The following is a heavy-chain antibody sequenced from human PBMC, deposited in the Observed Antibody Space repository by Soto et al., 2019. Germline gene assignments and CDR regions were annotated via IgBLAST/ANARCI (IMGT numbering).Heavy chain of an antibody. CDR2: INGDGSTT. J-gene: IGHJ1*01. Sequence: GGSLRLSCAASGFIFNNYGIHWVRQAPWEGLVWVARINGDGSTTTYVGSAKGRFTISRDNAKNTVFLQMNSLRVEDTAVYYCGRGSGPRGRPYWGQGRLVTVSS. CDR3: GRGSGPRGRPY. V-gene: IGHV3-74*01. D-gene: IGHD1-26*01. CDR1: GFIFNNYG.